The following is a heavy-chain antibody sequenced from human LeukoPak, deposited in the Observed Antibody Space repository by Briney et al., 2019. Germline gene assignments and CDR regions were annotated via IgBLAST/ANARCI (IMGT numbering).Heavy chain of an antibody. J-gene: IGHJ4*02. CDR1: GFTFSSYS. V-gene: IGHV3-23*01. Sequence: GGSLRLSCAASGFTFSSYSMSWVRQAPGKGLEWVSSISGSGGSTYYADSVKGRFTISRANSKNTLYLQMNSLRAEDKAVYYCAKYPNYCSGGSCIEYYFDYWGQGTLVTVSS. D-gene: IGHD2-15*01. CDR2: ISGSGGST. CDR3: AKYPNYCSGGSCIEYYFDY.